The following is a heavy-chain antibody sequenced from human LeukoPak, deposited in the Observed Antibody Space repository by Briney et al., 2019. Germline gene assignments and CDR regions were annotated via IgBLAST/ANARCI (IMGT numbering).Heavy chain of an antibody. J-gene: IGHJ5*02. D-gene: IGHD6-19*01. CDR3: ARDSNPAFSSGWSEAWFDP. V-gene: IGHV3-21*04. Sequence: GGSLRLSCAASGFTFSSHSMNWVRQAPGKGLEWVSSISSSSSYIYYADSVKGRFTISRDNAKNSLYLQMNSLRAEDTAVYYCARDSNPAFSSGWSEAWFDPWGQGTLVTVSS. CDR1: GFTFSSHS. CDR2: ISSSSSYI.